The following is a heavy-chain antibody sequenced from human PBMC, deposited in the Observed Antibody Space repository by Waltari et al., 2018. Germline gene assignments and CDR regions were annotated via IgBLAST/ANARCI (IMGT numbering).Heavy chain of an antibody. CDR1: GGSISSSTLF. CDR2: IYDSWTT. J-gene: IGHJ5*02. V-gene: IGHV4-39*01. Sequence: QLQLQESGPGLVKPSETLSLTCTVSGGSISSSTLFWGWIRQPPGKGLEWIGSIYDSWTTYDNPSLKSRVTISVDTSKNQFSLKVNSVTAADTAVYYCATHPPSQLGVVLNWFDPWGQGILVTVSS. D-gene: IGHD3-16*01. CDR3: ATHPPSQLGVVLNWFDP.